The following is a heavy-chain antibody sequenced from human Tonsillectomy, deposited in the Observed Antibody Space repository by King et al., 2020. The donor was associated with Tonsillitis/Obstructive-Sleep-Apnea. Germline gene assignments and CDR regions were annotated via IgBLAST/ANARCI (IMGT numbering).Heavy chain of an antibody. J-gene: IGHJ5*02. D-gene: IGHD3-3*01. CDR3: ARGAGDFWSGPINWFDP. CDR1: GYTFTSFP. CDR2: INTNTGNP. Sequence: QLVQSGSELKKPGASVKVSCKASGYTFTSFPMNWVRQAPGQGLEWMGWINTNTGNPRYTQGFTGRFVFSLDTSISTTYLQISSLQAEDTAVYYCARGAGDFWSGPINWFDPWGQGTLVTVSS. V-gene: IGHV7-4-1*02.